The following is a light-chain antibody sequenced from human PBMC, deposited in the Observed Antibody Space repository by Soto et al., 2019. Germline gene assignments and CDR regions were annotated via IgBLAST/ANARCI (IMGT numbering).Light chain of an antibody. J-gene: IGLJ1*01. Sequence: QSALTQPRSVSGSPGQSVTISCTGTSSDVGGYNYVSWYKQHPGKAPKLMIYDVSKRPSGVPDRFSGSKSGNTASLTISGLQAEDEADYYCCSYAGSSFVFGTGTKLTVL. CDR1: SSDVGGYNY. CDR3: CSYAGSSFV. CDR2: DVS. V-gene: IGLV2-11*01.